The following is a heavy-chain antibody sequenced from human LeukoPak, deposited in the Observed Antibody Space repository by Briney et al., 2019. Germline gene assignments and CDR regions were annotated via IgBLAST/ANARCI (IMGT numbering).Heavy chain of an antibody. Sequence: SETLSLTCTVSGGSISSNSYHWGWIRQPPGKGLEWIGSIYHSGSTYYNPSLKSRVTISVDTSKNQFSLKLTSVTAADTAVYYCARLLRWVYYFDYWGQGTLVTVSS. CDR1: GGSISSNSYH. D-gene: IGHD4-23*01. CDR2: IYHSGST. J-gene: IGHJ4*02. V-gene: IGHV4-39*01. CDR3: ARLLRWVYYFDY.